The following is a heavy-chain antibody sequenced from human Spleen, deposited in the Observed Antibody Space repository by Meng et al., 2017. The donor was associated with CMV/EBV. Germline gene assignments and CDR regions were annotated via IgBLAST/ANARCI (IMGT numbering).Heavy chain of an antibody. D-gene: IGHD2-2*01. J-gene: IGHJ5*02. CDR2: IYYSGTT. CDR3: ARAAYCSSISCWFDP. Sequence: GSLRRGDYYWSWIRQPPGKGLEWIGYIYYSGTTYYTPSLKSRGTISVDTSKNQFSVKLSSVTAADTAVYYCARAAYCSSISCWFDPWGQGTLVTVSS. CDR1: GSLRRGDYY. V-gene: IGHV4-30-4*01.